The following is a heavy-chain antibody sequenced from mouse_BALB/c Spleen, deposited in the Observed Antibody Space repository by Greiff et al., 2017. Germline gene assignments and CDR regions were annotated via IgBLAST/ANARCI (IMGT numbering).Heavy chain of an antibody. D-gene: IGHD2-13*01. Sequence: VQLKQSGPELVKPGASVKISCKASGYTFTDYNMHWVKQSHGKSLEWIGYIYPYNGGTGYNQKFKSKATLTVDNSSSTAYMELRSLTSEDSAVYYCASLTLYWYFDVWGAGTTVTVSS. CDR3: ASLTLYWYFDV. J-gene: IGHJ1*01. V-gene: IGHV1S29*02. CDR1: GYTFTDYN. CDR2: IYPYNGGT.